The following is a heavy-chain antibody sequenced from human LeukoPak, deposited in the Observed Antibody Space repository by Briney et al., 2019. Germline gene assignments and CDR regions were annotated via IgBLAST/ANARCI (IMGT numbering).Heavy chain of an antibody. D-gene: IGHD3-16*01. CDR1: GYTFTDYY. CDR3: ARSYGLGGNYSDY. J-gene: IGHJ4*02. Sequence: ASVKVSCKASGYTFTDYYMHWVRQAPGQGLEWMGWINPNSGGTNYAQKFQGRVTMTRDTSISTAYMELSRLRSDDTAVYYCARSYGLGGNYSDYWGQGTLVTVSS. V-gene: IGHV1-2*02. CDR2: INPNSGGT.